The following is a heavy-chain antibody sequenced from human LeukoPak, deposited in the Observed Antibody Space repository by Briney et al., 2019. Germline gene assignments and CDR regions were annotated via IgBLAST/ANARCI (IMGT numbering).Heavy chain of an antibody. Sequence: SVKVSCKTSGGTFRSYSISWVRQAPGQGLEWMGGIIPINGRTNYAQRFQGRVTITADRSTTTAYMELRGLRSEDTAVYYCARHVYSSGCRHFDYWGQGTLVTVSS. CDR1: GGTFRSYS. J-gene: IGHJ4*02. CDR3: ARHVYSSGCRHFDY. V-gene: IGHV1-69*10. CDR2: IIPINGRT. D-gene: IGHD6-19*01.